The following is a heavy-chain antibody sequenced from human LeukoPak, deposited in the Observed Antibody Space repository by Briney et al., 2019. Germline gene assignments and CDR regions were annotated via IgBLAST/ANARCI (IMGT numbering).Heavy chain of an antibody. CDR2: ISSSSSYI. D-gene: IGHD3-22*01. Sequence: GGSLRLSCAASGFTFSSYSMNWVRQAPGKGLEWVSSISSSSSYIYYADSVKGRFTISRDNAKNSLYLQMNSLRAEDTAVYYCARAGDSSGSPPYYFDYWGQGTLVTVSS. CDR3: ARAGDSSGSPPYYFDY. J-gene: IGHJ4*02. V-gene: IGHV3-21*01. CDR1: GFTFSSYS.